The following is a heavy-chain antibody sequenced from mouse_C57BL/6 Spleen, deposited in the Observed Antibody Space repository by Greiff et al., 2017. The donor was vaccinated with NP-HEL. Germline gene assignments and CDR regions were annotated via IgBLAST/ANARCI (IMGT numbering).Heavy chain of an antibody. D-gene: IGHD1-1*02. CDR2: ISYDGSN. Sequence: ESGPGLVKPSQSLSLTCSVTGYSITSGYYWNWIRQFPGNKLEWMGYISYDGSNNYNPSLKNRISITRDTSKNQFFLKLNSVTTEDTATYYCARVLWSDWYFDVWGTGTTVTVSS. CDR1: GYSITSGYY. CDR3: ARVLWSDWYFDV. J-gene: IGHJ1*03. V-gene: IGHV3-6*01.